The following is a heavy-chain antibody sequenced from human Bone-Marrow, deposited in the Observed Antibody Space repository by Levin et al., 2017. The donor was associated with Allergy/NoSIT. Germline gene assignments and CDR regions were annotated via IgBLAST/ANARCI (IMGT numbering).Heavy chain of an antibody. D-gene: IGHD2-2*01. Sequence: SQTLSLTCTVSGGSISSSSYYWGWIRQPPGKGLEWIGSIYYSGSTYYNPSLKSRVTISVDTSKNQFSLKLSSVTAADTAVYYCARHCSSTSCYLSKKYYFDYWGQGTLVTVSS. J-gene: IGHJ4*02. CDR2: IYYSGST. CDR1: GGSISSSSYY. CDR3: ARHCSSTSCYLSKKYYFDY. V-gene: IGHV4-39*01.